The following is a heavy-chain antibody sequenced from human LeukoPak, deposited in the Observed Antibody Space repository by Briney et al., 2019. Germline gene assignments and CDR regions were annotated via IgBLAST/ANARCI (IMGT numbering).Heavy chain of an antibody. V-gene: IGHV3-23*01. J-gene: IGHJ4*02. CDR1: GFTLSNYA. Sequence: PGGSLRLSCAASGFTLSNYAMNWVRQAPGKRLEWVSGISGSGGSTYYADSVKGRFTISRDNSKNTLSLQMNTLRAEDTAVYYCAKDTNLTPDCWGQGTLVTVSS. CDR3: AKDTNLTPDC. CDR2: ISGSGGST.